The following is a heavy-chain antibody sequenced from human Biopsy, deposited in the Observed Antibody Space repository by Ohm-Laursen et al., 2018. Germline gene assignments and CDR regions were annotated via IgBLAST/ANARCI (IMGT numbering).Heavy chain of an antibody. CDR3: ARELGDFWGGRQFDF. CDR2: INPNSGGT. Sequence: ASVKVSCNASGYTFTGYYMHWVRQAPGQGLEWMGWINPNSGGTNYAQKFQGRVTMTRDTSISTTYMELRRLTSDDTAVFYCARELGDFWGGRQFDFWGQGTLVTVS. D-gene: IGHD3-3*01. J-gene: IGHJ5*01. V-gene: IGHV1-2*02. CDR1: GYTFTGYY.